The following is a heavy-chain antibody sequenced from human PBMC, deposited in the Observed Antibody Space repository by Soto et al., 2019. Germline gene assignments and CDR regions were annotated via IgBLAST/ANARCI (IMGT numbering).Heavy chain of an antibody. CDR1: GGSFSGYY. J-gene: IGHJ5*02. D-gene: IGHD6-13*01. V-gene: IGHV4-34*01. CDR2: INHSGST. Sequence: SETLSLTCAVYGGSFSGYYWSWIRQPPGKGLEWIGEINHSGSTNYNPSLKSRVTISVDTSKNQFSLKLSSVTAADTAVYYCARVRGSAAGKSLNWFDPWGQGTLVTVSS. CDR3: ARVRGSAAGKSLNWFDP.